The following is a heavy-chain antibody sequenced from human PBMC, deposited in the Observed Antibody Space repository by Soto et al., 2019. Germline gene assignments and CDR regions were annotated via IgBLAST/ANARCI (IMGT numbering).Heavy chain of an antibody. Sequence: QMQLVESGGDVVQPGGSLRLSCAASGFTFSNYDMHWVRQAPGKGLEWVAGIAHDGSNRNYRDSVEGRFTISRDSSTDTLYVEMKSVRSEDSATYYCERGSPGGWVFWGQGTLVTVSS. D-gene: IGHD3-16*01. J-gene: IGHJ1*01. CDR2: IAHDGSNR. CDR3: ERGSPGGWVF. CDR1: GFTFSNYD. V-gene: IGHV3-30-3*01.